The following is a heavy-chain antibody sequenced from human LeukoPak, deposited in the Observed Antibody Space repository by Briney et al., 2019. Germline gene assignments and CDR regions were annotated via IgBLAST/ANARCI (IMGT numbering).Heavy chain of an antibody. CDR1: GFTFSNYW. D-gene: IGHD1-26*01. CDR3: AKHGSYGWFDP. CDR2: IKQDGSEK. V-gene: IGHV3-7*03. Sequence: GGSLRLSCAASGFTFSNYWMSWVRQAPGKGLEWVAIIKQDGSEKDYVDSVKGRFTISRDNAKNSLLLQMNSLRAEDTAVYYCAKHGSYGWFDPWGQGTLVTVSS. J-gene: IGHJ5*02.